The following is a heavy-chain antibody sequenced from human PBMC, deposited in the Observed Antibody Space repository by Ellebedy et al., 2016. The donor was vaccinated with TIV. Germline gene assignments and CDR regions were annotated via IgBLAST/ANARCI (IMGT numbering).Heavy chain of an antibody. CDR2: IYFGGSA. J-gene: IGHJ4*02. Sequence: ESLKISXTVSGGSISSSSYYWGWIRQPPGKGLEWIGSIYFGGSAYYSPSLKSRVTVSVDTSKNQFSLKLSSVTAADMAVYYCASLNGHKTPFPYWGQGTLVTVSS. CDR1: GGSISSSSYY. D-gene: IGHD2/OR15-2a*01. CDR3: ASLNGHKTPFPY. V-gene: IGHV4-39*01.